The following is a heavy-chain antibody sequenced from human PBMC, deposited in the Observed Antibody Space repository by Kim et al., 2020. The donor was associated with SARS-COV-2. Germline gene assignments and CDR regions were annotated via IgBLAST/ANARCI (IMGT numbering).Heavy chain of an antibody. CDR1: GGSFSGYY. V-gene: IGHV4-34*01. CDR3: AGLAAALDY. CDR2: INHSGST. J-gene: IGHJ4*02. D-gene: IGHD6-13*01. Sequence: SETLSLTCAVYGGSFSGYYWSWIRQPPGKGLEWIGEINHSGSTNYNPSLKSRVTISVDTSKNQFSLKLSSVTAADTAVYYCAGLAAALDYWGQGTLGTVS.